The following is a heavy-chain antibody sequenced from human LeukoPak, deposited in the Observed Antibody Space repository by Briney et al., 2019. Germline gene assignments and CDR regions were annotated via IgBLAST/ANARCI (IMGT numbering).Heavy chain of an antibody. CDR2: INHSGST. CDR3: ARGFGIAAAGSYFDY. V-gene: IGHV4-34*01. J-gene: IGHJ4*02. CDR1: GGSFSGYY. Sequence: SETLSLTCAVYGGSFSGYYWSWIRQPPGKGLEWIGEINHSGSTNYNPSLNSRVTISVDTSKNQFSLKLSSVTAADTAVYYCARGFGIAAAGSYFDYWGQGTLVTVSS. D-gene: IGHD6-13*01.